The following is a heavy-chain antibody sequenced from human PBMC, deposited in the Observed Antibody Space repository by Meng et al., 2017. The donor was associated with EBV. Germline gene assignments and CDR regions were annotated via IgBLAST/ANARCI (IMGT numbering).Heavy chain of an antibody. CDR1: GYTFTGYY. Sequence: VQRVQSGAEVKKSGASVKVSCKASGYTFTGYYMHWVRQAPGQGLEWMGRINPNSGGTNYAQKFQGRVTMTRDTSISTAYMELSRLRSDDTAVYYCARVGIAVAGTGDYWGQGTLVTVSS. J-gene: IGHJ4*02. V-gene: IGHV1-2*06. D-gene: IGHD6-19*01. CDR3: ARVGIAVAGTGDY. CDR2: INPNSGGT.